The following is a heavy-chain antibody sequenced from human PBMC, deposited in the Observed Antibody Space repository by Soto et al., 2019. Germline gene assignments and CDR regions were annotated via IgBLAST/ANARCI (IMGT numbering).Heavy chain of an antibody. J-gene: IGHJ4*02. CDR3: ARSQRGRTAFTFDY. V-gene: IGHV4-61*01. CDR1: GDSVGSQNYY. CDR2: IYYSGTT. D-gene: IGHD5-18*01. Sequence: QVQLQESGPGLVTPSETLPLTCTVSGDSVGSQNYYWAWIRQSPGKGLEWIGYIYYSGTTNYNSHLKSRVTLSVDTSRNQFSLSLTSVTAADTAVYFCARSQRGRTAFTFDYWGQGVLVTVSS.